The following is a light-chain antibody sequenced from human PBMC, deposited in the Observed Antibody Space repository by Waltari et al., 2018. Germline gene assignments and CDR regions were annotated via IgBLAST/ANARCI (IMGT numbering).Light chain of an antibody. CDR2: DAS. CDR1: QSVGRH. V-gene: IGKV3-11*01. J-gene: IGKJ4*01. CDR3: QQRSTWPSVT. Sequence: EIVLTQSPATLSLSPGERATVSCRASQSVGRHLAWYQQKPGQAPRHLIYDASARAADTPARFSGSGSGTDCTVTISSLEPEDFVVYYCQQRSTWPSVTFGGGTKVEIK.